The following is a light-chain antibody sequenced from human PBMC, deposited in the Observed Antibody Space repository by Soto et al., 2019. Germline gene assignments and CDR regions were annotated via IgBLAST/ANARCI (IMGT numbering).Light chain of an antibody. CDR3: QQSYRTPPIT. V-gene: IGKV1-39*01. CDR1: QSISNH. Sequence: DIQMTQSPSSLSASVEDRVIITCRASQSISNHLNWYQQKPGKAPKLLIFAASSLQSGVPSRFSGSGSGTDFTLTISSLQPEDFATYYCQQSYRTPPITFGQGTRLEIK. J-gene: IGKJ5*01. CDR2: AAS.